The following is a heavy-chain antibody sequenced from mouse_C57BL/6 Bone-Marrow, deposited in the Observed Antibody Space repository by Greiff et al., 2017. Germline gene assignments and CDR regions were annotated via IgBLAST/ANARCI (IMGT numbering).Heavy chain of an antibody. CDR1: GYTFTSYD. J-gene: IGHJ2*01. CDR3: AIGSTVGAKYD. CDR2: IYPSNGST. Sequence: VQLQQSGPELVKPGASVKLSCKASGYTFTSYDINWVKQRPGQGLEWIGWIYPSNGSTKYNEKFKGKATLTVDTSSSTAYMELPSLTSEDSAVYFCAIGSTVGAKYDWGQGTTLTVSS. V-gene: IGHV1-85*01. D-gene: IGHD1-1*01.